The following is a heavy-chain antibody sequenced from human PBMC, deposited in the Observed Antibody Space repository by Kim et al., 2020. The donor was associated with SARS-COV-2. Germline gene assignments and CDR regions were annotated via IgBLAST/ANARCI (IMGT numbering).Heavy chain of an antibody. Sequence: GGSLRLSCAASGFTFSSYGMHWVRQAPGKGLEWVAVISYDGSNKYYADSVKGRFTISRDNSKHTLYLQMNSLRAEDTAVSYCASRDEDDYWGQGTLVTVS. CDR3: ASRDEDDY. CDR1: GFTFSSYG. V-gene: IGHV3-33*05. CDR2: ISYDGSNK. J-gene: IGHJ4*02.